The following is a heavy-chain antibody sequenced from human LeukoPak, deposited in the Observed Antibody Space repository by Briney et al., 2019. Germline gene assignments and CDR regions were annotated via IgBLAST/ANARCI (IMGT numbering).Heavy chain of an antibody. Sequence: SETLSLTCTVSGGSISSYYWSWIRQPPGKGLEWIGYIYTSDITKYNPSLKSRVTISVDTSKNRFSLKLTSVTAADTAVYYCARPNSTSWYAPLDYWGQGTLVAVSS. D-gene: IGHD6-13*01. V-gene: IGHV4-4*09. J-gene: IGHJ4*02. CDR3: ARPNSTSWYAPLDY. CDR2: IYTSDIT. CDR1: GGSISSYY.